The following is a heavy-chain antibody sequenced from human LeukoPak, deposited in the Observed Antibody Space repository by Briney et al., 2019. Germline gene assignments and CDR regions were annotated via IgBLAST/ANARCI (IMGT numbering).Heavy chain of an antibody. Sequence: GSSVKVSCKASGGTFSSYAISWVRQAPGQGLEWMGRIIPIFGIANYAQKFQGRVTITADKPTSTAYMELSSLRSEDTAVYYCARPYYYDSSGYYYFDYWGQGTLVTVSS. CDR3: ARPYYYDSSGYYYFDY. V-gene: IGHV1-69*04. CDR2: IIPIFGIA. D-gene: IGHD3-22*01. J-gene: IGHJ4*02. CDR1: GGTFSSYA.